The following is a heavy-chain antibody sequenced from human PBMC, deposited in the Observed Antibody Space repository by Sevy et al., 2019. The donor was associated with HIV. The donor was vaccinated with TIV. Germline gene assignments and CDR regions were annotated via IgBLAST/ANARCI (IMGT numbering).Heavy chain of an antibody. V-gene: IGHV3-53*01. J-gene: IGHJ4*02. CDR1: GFTVSSSY. Sequence: GGSLRLSCAASGFTVSSSYMTWVRQPPGKGLEWVSVIYSGGSTYYADSVKGRFTISRDNAKNSLYLQMNSLRAEDTAVYYCARITGWRFDYWGQGTLVTVSS. CDR3: ARITGWRFDY. CDR2: IYSGGST. D-gene: IGHD6-19*01.